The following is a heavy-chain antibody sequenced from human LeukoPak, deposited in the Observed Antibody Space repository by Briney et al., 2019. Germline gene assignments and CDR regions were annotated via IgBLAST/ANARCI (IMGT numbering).Heavy chain of an antibody. V-gene: IGHV3-53*04. Sequence: GGSLRLSCAASGFTVSSNYMSCVRQAPGKGLEWVSVIYSGGSTYYADSVKGRFTISRHNSKNTLYLQMNSLRAEDTAVYYCARGVAARPGYFDYWGQGTLVTVSS. CDR1: GFTVSSNY. J-gene: IGHJ4*02. D-gene: IGHD6-6*01. CDR2: IYSGGST. CDR3: ARGVAARPGYFDY.